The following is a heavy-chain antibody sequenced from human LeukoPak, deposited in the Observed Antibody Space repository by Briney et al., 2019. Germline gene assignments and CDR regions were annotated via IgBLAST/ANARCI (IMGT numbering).Heavy chain of an antibody. V-gene: IGHV1-2*02. Sequence: ASVTVSFTSSGYTFTVSYMHWVRQAHGQGLDWMGWINTSSGGTDYAYKFQGRVTITRDTSISTDYMELKSIRSDDTAVYYCARYYGGNSFDYLGQGTLVTVSS. CDR3: ARYYGGNSFDY. CDR2: INTSSGGT. D-gene: IGHD4-23*01. CDR1: GYTFTVSY. J-gene: IGHJ4*02.